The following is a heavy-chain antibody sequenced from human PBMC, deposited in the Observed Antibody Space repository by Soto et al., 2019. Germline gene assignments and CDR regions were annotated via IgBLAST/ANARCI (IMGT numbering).Heavy chain of an antibody. CDR1: GGTFSSYA. Sequence: SVKVSCKASGGTFSSYAISWVRRAPGQGLEWMGGIIPIFGTANYAQKFQGRVTITADESTSTAYMELSSLRSEDTAVYYCARGYCSSTSCYPFDYWGQGTLVTVSS. D-gene: IGHD2-2*01. CDR3: ARGYCSSTSCYPFDY. J-gene: IGHJ4*02. CDR2: IIPIFGTA. V-gene: IGHV1-69*13.